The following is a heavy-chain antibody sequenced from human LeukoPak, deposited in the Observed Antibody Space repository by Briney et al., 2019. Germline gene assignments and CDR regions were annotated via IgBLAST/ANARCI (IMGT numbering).Heavy chain of an antibody. CDR3: ARARCGGDCYSYYFDY. CDR2: ISAYNGNT. Sequence: ASVKVSCKASGYTXTSYGISWVRQAPGQGLEWMGWISAYNGNTNYAQKFQGRVTMTTDTSTSTAYMELRSLRSDDTAVYYCARARCGGDCYSYYFDYWGQGTLVTVSS. D-gene: IGHD2-21*02. CDR1: GYTXTSYG. V-gene: IGHV1-18*01. J-gene: IGHJ4*02.